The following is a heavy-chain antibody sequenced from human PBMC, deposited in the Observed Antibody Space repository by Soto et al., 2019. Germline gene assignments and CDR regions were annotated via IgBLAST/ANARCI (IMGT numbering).Heavy chain of an antibody. Sequence: SETLSLTCTVSGGSISSYYWSWIRQPPGKGLEWIGYIYYSGSTNYNPSLKSRVTISVDTSKNQFSLKLSSVTAADTAVYYCARHLGYGADGYYYYYMDVWGKGTTVTVSS. J-gene: IGHJ6*03. CDR2: IYYSGST. V-gene: IGHV4-59*08. D-gene: IGHD4-17*01. CDR3: ARHLGYGADGYYYYYMDV. CDR1: GGSISSYY.